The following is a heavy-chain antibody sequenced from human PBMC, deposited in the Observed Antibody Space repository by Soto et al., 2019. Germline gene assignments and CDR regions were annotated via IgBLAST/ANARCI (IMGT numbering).Heavy chain of an antibody. J-gene: IGHJ4*02. D-gene: IGHD3-10*01. CDR1: GFTFGPFW. V-gene: IGHV3-74*01. Sequence: GGSLRLSCAASGFTFGPFWMHWVRQAPGKGLAWLSHINSDGSTIVYADSVKGRFTISRDNAKNTLYLQMNSLRVEDTAVYYCAKDLPENPVLLWFGESRGFDYWGQGTLVTVSS. CDR2: INSDGSTI. CDR3: AKDLPENPVLLWFGESRGFDY.